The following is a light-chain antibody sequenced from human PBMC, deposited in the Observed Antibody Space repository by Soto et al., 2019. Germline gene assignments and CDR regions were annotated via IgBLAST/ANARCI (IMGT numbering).Light chain of an antibody. CDR3: SSFTSPNTVL. CDR1: SSDVGGYNY. V-gene: IGLV2-14*01. Sequence: QSVLTQPASVSGSPGQSITISCTGTSSDVGGYNYVSWYQQHPGKAPELMIYNVSNRPSGVSNPFSGSKSGNTASLNHSGPQAEDEGHYYCSSFTSPNTVLFRGGTKVTVL. J-gene: IGLJ2*01. CDR2: NVS.